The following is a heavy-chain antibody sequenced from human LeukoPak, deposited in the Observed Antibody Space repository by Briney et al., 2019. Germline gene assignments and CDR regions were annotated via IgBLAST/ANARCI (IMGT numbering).Heavy chain of an antibody. J-gene: IGHJ1*01. V-gene: IGHV4-39*07. CDR1: GASISSTTDY. Sequence: SETLSLTCTVSGASISSTTDYWGWVRQPPGKGREWVGSMSYGGRTYYQPSLKGRVAISADTSKNQFSLKLNSVTAADTAVYYCARGFPQYNGYDQHWGQGALVTVSS. CDR2: MSYGGRT. D-gene: IGHD5-12*01. CDR3: ARGFPQYNGYDQH.